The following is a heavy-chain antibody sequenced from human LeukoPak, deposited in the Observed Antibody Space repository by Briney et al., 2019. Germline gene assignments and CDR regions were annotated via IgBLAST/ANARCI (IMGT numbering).Heavy chain of an antibody. Sequence: ASVKVSCKASGGTFSSFVIGWVQQAPGQGLEWMGGIIPVFGTTHYVQKFQGRVTITADESTSTAYMEVSSLRSEDTAVYYCTRDLRGACSGNSCPSGDYWGQGTLVTVSS. J-gene: IGHJ4*02. V-gene: IGHV1-69*19. CDR3: TRDLRGACSGNSCPSGDY. CDR1: GGTFSSFV. CDR2: IIPVFGTT. D-gene: IGHD2-15*01.